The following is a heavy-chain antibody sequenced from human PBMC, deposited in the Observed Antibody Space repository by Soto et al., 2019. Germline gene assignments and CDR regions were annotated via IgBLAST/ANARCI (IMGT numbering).Heavy chain of an antibody. CDR2: IYPGDSDT. Sequence: PGESLKISCKGSGYSFTSYWIGWVRQMPGKGLEWMGIIYPGDSDTRYSPSFQGQVTISADKSISTAYLQWSSLKASDTAMYYCARSRQPIVWGGPHYYYYGMDVWGQGTTVTVSS. CDR1: GYSFTSYW. D-gene: IGHD3-16*01. CDR3: ARSRQPIVWGGPHYYYYGMDV. V-gene: IGHV5-51*01. J-gene: IGHJ6*02.